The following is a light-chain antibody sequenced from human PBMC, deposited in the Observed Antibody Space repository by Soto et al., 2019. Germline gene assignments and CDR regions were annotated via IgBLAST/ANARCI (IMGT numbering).Light chain of an antibody. V-gene: IGLV2-14*01. Sequence: QSALTQPASVSGSPGQSITISCTGTSSDVGGYNYVSWYQQQSGKAPKLMIHEVSNRPSGVSNRFSGSKSGNTASLTISGLQAEDEAYYYCSSYTSSRAHVFGIGTKLTVL. CDR1: SSDVGGYNY. CDR2: EVS. CDR3: SSYTSSRAHV. J-gene: IGLJ1*01.